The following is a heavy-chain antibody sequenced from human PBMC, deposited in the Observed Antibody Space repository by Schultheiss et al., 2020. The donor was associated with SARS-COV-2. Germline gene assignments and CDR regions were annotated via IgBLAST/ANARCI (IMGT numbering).Heavy chain of an antibody. CDR3: ARDVVVVAATKGRGGYYYYGMDV. CDR2: ISAYNGNT. Sequence: ASVKVSCKASGYTFTSYGISWVRQAPGQGLEWMGWISAYNGNTNYAQKLQGRVTMTTDTSTSTAYMELRSLRSDDTAVYYCARDVVVVAATKGRGGYYYYGMDVWGQGTTVTVSS. V-gene: IGHV1-18*01. CDR1: GYTFTSYG. J-gene: IGHJ6*02. D-gene: IGHD2-15*01.